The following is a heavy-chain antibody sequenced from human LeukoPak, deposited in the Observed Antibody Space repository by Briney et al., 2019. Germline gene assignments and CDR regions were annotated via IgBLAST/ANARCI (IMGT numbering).Heavy chain of an antibody. CDR2: IYSSGNT. Sequence: SETLSLTCTVSGGSISSGNYYWSWIRQPAGKGLEWIGRIYSSGNTDSNPSLKGRVTISIDTSKNQFSLRLSSVTAADTAVYYCAREVVWTGYPYYFDYWGQGTLVTVSS. J-gene: IGHJ4*02. V-gene: IGHV4-61*02. CDR1: GGSISSGNYY. D-gene: IGHD3/OR15-3a*01. CDR3: AREVVWTGYPYYFDY.